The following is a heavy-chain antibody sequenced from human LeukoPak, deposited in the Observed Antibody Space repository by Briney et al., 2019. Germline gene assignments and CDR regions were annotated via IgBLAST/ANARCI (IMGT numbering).Heavy chain of an antibody. CDR1: GFSVSNNF. CDR3: ARGEAVAGIDV. D-gene: IGHD6-19*01. J-gene: IGHJ4*02. V-gene: IGHV3-53*01. CDR2: IFRGGST. Sequence: GGSLRLSCAASGFSVSNNFMNWVRQAPGTGLEWVSVIFRGGSTYYADSVKGRSTISRDNSKNTLFLHMSSLRAEDSAMYYCARGEAVAGIDVWGQGTQVTVSS.